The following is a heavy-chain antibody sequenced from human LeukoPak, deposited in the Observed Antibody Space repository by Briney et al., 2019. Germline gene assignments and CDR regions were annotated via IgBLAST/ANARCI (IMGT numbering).Heavy chain of an antibody. V-gene: IGHV4-39*07. J-gene: IGHJ4*02. CDR2: FYYSGRT. CDR1: GGSISNSAYH. D-gene: IGHD3-22*01. CDR3: ARVLQTTYYYDSSGLYYFDY. Sequence: SETLSLTCTVSGGSISNSAYHWGWIRQPPGTGLEWIGSFYYSGRTYYNLSLKSRVTISVDTSKNQFSLNLNSVTAADTAVYYCARVLQTTYYYDSSGLYYFDYWGQGTLVTVSS.